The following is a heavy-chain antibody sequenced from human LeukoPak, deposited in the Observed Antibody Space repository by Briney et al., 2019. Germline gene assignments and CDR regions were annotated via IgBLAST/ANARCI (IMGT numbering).Heavy chain of an antibody. Sequence: GRSLRLSCAASGFTFDDYAMHWVRQAPGKGLEWVSGISWNSGSIGYADSVKGRFTISRDNAKNSLYLKMNSLRAEDTALYYCAKTLAAAGSLFDYWGQGTLVTVSS. CDR3: AKTLAAAGSLFDY. CDR1: GFTFDDYA. D-gene: IGHD6-13*01. J-gene: IGHJ4*02. V-gene: IGHV3-9*01. CDR2: ISWNSGSI.